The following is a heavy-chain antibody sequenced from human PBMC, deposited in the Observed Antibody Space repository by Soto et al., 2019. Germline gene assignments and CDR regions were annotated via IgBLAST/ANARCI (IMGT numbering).Heavy chain of an antibody. V-gene: IGHV3-23*04. D-gene: IGHD2-21*01. CDR3: ARRAGGAVVWYYDL. J-gene: IGHJ2*01. CDR2: ISGRGGST. Sequence: EEQLVESGGGVVQRGGSLRLSCAASGFIFSNYAMTWVRQAPGKGLEWVSRISGRGGSTYYADSVKGRLTMSRDNSKNTMSLQMNSLSAEDTAIYYCARRAGGAVVWYYDLWGRGTLVTVPS. CDR1: GFIFSNYA.